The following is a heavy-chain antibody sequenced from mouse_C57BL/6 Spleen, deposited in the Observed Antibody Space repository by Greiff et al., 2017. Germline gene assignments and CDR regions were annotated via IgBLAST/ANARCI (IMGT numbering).Heavy chain of an antibody. CDR2: ISDGGSYT. J-gene: IGHJ3*01. Sequence: DVMLVESGGGLVKPGGSLKLSCAASGFTFSSYAMSWVRQTPEKRLEWVATISDGGSYTYYPDNVKGRFTISRDNAKNNLYLQMSHLKSEDTAMYYCAREEEGFAYWGQGTLVTVSA. CDR1: GFTFSSYA. CDR3: AREEEGFAY. V-gene: IGHV5-4*01.